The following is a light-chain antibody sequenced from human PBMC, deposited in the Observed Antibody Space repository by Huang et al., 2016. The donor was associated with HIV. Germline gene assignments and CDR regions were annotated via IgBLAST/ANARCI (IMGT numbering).Light chain of an antibody. CDR2: GAS. CDR3: QQYKNWPPWT. V-gene: IGKV3-15*01. Sequence: EVVMTQSPAIVSVSPGERVTLSCRASQSVGSHLAWYQQKPGQAPRLRVSGASARATGVPARCSGSGSGTEFTLTISSLQSEDFAVYYCQQYKNWPPWTFGQGTKVEIK. CDR1: QSVGSH. J-gene: IGKJ1*01.